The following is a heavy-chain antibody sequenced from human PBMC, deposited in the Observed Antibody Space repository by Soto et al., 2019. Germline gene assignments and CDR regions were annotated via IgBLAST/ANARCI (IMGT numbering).Heavy chain of an antibody. V-gene: IGHV6-1*01. J-gene: IGHJ4*02. CDR3: ARGGAEADYCGNSEFDY. CDR1: GDSVSSNSAA. Sequence: KQSQTLSLTCAISGDSVSSNSAAWNWIRQSPSRGLEWLGRTYYRSKWYNDYAVSVKSRITINPDTSKNQFSLQLNSVTPEDTAVYYCARGGAEADYCGNSEFDYWGQGTLVTVSS. CDR2: TYYRSKWYN. D-gene: IGHD4-17*01.